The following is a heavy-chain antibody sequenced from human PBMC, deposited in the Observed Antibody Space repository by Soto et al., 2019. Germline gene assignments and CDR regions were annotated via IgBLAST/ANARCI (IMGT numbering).Heavy chain of an antibody. CDR2: ISGSGGST. V-gene: IGHV3-23*01. CDR3: AKEPRGAAAGLNWFDP. CDR1: GFTFSSYA. D-gene: IGHD6-13*01. Sequence: GGSLRLSCAASGFTFSSYAMSWVRQAPGKGLEWVSAISGSGGSTDSAASVKGRFTIDRDNSKNTLNLQMNSLRAEDNDVEYCAKEPRGAAAGLNWFDPWGQGTLVTVSS. J-gene: IGHJ5*02.